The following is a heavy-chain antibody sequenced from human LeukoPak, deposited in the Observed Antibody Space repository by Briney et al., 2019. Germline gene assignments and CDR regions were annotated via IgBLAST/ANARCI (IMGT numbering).Heavy chain of an antibody. CDR3: ARDGNVVVPAARGAEYFQH. J-gene: IGHJ1*01. V-gene: IGHV1-69*13. CDR1: GGTFSSYA. CDR2: IIPIFGTA. Sequence: ASVKVSCKASGGTFSSYAISWVRQAPGQGLEWMGGIIPIFGTANYAQKFQGRVTITADESTSTAYMELSSLRSEDTAVYYCARDGNVVVPAARGAEYFQHWGQGTLVTVSS. D-gene: IGHD2-2*01.